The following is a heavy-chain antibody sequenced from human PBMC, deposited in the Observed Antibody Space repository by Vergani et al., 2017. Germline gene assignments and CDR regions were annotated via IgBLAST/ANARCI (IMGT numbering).Heavy chain of an antibody. V-gene: IGHV4-34*01. D-gene: IGHD3-3*01. CDR2: INHSGST. CDR3: ARGIYDFWSGSFYYMDV. Sequence: QVQLQQWGAGLLKPSETLSLTCAVYGGSFSGYYWSWIRQPPGKGLEWIGEINHSGSTNYNPSLKSRVTISVDTSKNQFSLKLISVTAADTAVYYCARGIYDFWSGSFYYMDVWGKGTTVTVSS. J-gene: IGHJ6*03. CDR1: GGSFSGYY.